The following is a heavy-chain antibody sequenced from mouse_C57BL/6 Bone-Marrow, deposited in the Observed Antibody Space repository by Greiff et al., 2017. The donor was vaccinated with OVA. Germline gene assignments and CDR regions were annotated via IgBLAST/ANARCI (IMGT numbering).Heavy chain of an antibody. D-gene: IGHD4-1*01. CDR3: ASANWDPHYYAMYY. CDR2: INPNNGGT. CDR1: GYTFTDYY. J-gene: IGHJ4*01. V-gene: IGHV1-26*01. Sequence: EVQLQQSGPELVKPGASVKISCKASGYTFTDYYMNWVKQSHGKSLEWIGDINPNNGGTSYNQKFKGKATLTVDNASSTAYMELRSLTSEDSAVYYCASANWDPHYYAMYYWGQGTSVTVSS.